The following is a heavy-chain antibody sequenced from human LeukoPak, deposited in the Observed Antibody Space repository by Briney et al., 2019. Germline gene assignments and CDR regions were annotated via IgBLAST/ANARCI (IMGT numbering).Heavy chain of an antibody. CDR3: AKHPTMVRGVDDGLDR. V-gene: IGHV3-23*01. CDR1: GFRFGAYA. D-gene: IGHD3-10*01. CDR2: ISGSGSNT. J-gene: IGHJ3*01. Sequence: GGSLRLSCRVSGFRFGAYAMTWVRQPPGKGLEWVSTISGSGSNTYYADSVKGRFTISRDNSETTLYLQMNSLRVEDTAEYYCAKHPTMVRGVDDGLDRWGRGTMVTVSS.